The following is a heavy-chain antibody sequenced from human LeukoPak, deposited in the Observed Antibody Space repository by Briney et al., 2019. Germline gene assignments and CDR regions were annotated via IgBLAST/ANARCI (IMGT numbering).Heavy chain of an antibody. Sequence: SQTLSLTCTVSGASISSGANYWSWLRQHPGKGLEWIGCSQYSGNAHYNPYLRSRVTISVGTSENQFSRKLSSVTAADTAVYYCARDHPTGAGGFDIWGQGTMVTVSS. D-gene: IGHD4-23*01. J-gene: IGHJ3*02. CDR3: ARDHPTGAGGFDI. CDR1: GASISSGANY. CDR2: SQYSGNA. V-gene: IGHV4-31*03.